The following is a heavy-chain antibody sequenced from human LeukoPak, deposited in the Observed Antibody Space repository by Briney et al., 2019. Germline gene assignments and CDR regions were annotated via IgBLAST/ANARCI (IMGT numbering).Heavy chain of an antibody. J-gene: IGHJ4*02. D-gene: IGHD3-10*01. CDR3: ARILFYYGSGREWGFDY. V-gene: IGHV3-48*03. Sequence: KPGGSLRLSCAASGFTFSSYEMTWVRQAPGKGLEWVSYISSSGSTKYYADSVKGRFTISRDNAKNSLYLQMNSLRAEDAAVYYCARILFYYGSGREWGFDYWGQGTLVTVSS. CDR2: ISSSGSTK. CDR1: GFTFSSYE.